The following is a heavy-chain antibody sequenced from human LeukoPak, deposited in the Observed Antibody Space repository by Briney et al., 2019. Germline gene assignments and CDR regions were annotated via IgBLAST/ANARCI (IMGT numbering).Heavy chain of an antibody. Sequence: PSETLSLTCTVSGGSISTYYWSWIRQPPGKGLEWIGYIYYSGSTNYNPSLKSRVTISVDTSKNQFSLKLSSVTAADTAVYYCARGSWDNTYYYGSGSNENAFDIWGQGTMVTVSS. D-gene: IGHD3-10*01. J-gene: IGHJ3*02. V-gene: IGHV4-59*01. CDR2: IYYSGST. CDR3: ARGSWDNTYYYGSGSNENAFDI. CDR1: GGSISTYY.